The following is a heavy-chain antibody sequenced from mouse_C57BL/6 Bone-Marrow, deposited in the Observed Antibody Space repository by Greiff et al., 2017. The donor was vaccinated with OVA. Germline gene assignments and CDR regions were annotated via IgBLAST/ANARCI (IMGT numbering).Heavy chain of an antibody. V-gene: IGHV3-6*01. CDR1: GYSITSGYY. D-gene: IGHD3-3*01. J-gene: IGHJ2*01. Sequence: VQLKESGPGLVKPSQSLSLTCSVTGYSITSGYYWNWIRQFPGNKLEWMGYISYDGSNNYNPSLKNRISITRDKSKNQFFLKLNSVTTEDTATYYCARGGTDYWGQGTTLTVSS. CDR2: ISYDGSN. CDR3: ARGGTDY.